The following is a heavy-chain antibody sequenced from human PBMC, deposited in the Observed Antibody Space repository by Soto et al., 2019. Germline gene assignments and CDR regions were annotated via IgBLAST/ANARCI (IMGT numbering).Heavy chain of an antibody. D-gene: IGHD3-3*01. CDR2: VNHDGSP. V-gene: IGHV4-34*01. CDR1: GGSFIGYS. Sequence: PSETLSLTCTVYGGSFIGYSWSWIRQSPDKGLEWIGEVNHDGSPNYNPSLKSRVTISLDTSKNQFSLKLSSVTAADTAVYYCARAYNEFWSGHSTTKFDPWGQGILVTVS. CDR3: ARAYNEFWSGHSTTKFDP. J-gene: IGHJ5*02.